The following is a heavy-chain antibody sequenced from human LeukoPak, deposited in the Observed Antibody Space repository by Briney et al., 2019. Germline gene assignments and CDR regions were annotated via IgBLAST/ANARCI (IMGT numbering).Heavy chain of an antibody. CDR2: ISSSSSYI. D-gene: IGHD2-15*01. V-gene: IGHV3-21*01. CDR3: ARDDCSGGSCYETFDY. J-gene: IGHJ4*02. Sequence: NSGGSLRLSCAASGFTFSSYSMNWVRQAPGKGLEWVSSISSSSSYIYYADSVKGRFTISRDNAKNSLYLQMNSLRAEDTAVYYCARDDCSGGSCYETFDYWGQGTLVTVSS. CDR1: GFTFSSYS.